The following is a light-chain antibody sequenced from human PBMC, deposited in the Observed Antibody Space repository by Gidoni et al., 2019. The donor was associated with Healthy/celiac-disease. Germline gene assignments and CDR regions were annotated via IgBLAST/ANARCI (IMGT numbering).Light chain of an antibody. CDR2: GAS. CDR1: QSVSSSY. V-gene: IGKV3-20*01. Sequence: EIVFTQSPGTLSLSPGERATLSCSASQSVSSSYLAWYQQKPGQAPRLLIYGASRRATGIPDRFSGSGSGTDFTLTISRLEPEDFAVYYCQQYGSSPGTFGQGTKVEIK. J-gene: IGKJ1*01. CDR3: QQYGSSPGT.